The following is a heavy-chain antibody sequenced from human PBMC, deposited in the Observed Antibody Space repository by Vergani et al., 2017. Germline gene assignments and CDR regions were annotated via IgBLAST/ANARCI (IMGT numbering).Heavy chain of an antibody. V-gene: IGHV1-2*02. Sequence: QVQLVQSGAEVKKPGASVKVSCKASGYTFTGYYMHWVRQAPGQGLEWMGWINPNSGGTNYAQKFQGRVTMTRDTSISTAYMELRSLRSDDTAVYYCARAEECSGGSCYSDYWGQGTLVTVSS. D-gene: IGHD2-15*01. CDR3: ARAEECSGGSCYSDY. J-gene: IGHJ4*02. CDR1: GYTFTGYY. CDR2: INPNSGGT.